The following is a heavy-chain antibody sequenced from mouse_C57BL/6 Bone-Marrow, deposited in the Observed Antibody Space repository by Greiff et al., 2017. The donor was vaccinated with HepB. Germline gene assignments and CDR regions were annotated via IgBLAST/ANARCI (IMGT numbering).Heavy chain of an antibody. CDR2: ILPGSGST. V-gene: IGHV1-9*01. CDR1: GYTFTGYW. D-gene: IGHD1-1*01. Sequence: QVQLQQSGAELMKPGASVKLSCKATGYTFTGYWIEWVKQRPGHGLEWIGEILPGSGSTNYNEKFKSKATLTVDKSSSTAYMQLSSLTSEDSAVYYCARIPSLYYGSSYWYFDVWGTGTTVTVSS. CDR3: ARIPSLYYGSSYWYFDV. J-gene: IGHJ1*03.